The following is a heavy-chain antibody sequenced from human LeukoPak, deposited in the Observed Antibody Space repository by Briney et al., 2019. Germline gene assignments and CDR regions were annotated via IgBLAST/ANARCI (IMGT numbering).Heavy chain of an antibody. J-gene: IGHJ4*02. CDR2: IHYSGST. CDR3: ARGFNYDGSGFVSDPYYFDY. V-gene: IGHV4-31*03. CDR1: GGSLSSGGYY. D-gene: IGHD3-22*01. Sequence: PSETLSLTCTVSGGSLSSGGYYWNWIRQHPGKGLEWIGYIHYSGSTYYSSSLKSRVTISVDTSKNQFSLQLNSVTAADTAVYYCARGFNYDGSGFVSDPYYFDYWGQGTLVTVSS.